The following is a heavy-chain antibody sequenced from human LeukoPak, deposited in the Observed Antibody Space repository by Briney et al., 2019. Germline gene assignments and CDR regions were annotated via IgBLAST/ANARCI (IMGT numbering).Heavy chain of an antibody. V-gene: IGHV4-59*01. J-gene: IGHJ6*04. CDR1: GGSISSYY. Sequence: SETLSLTCTVSGGSISSYYWSWIRQPPGKGLEWIGYIYYSGSTNYNPSLKSRVTISVDTSKNQFSLKPSSVTAADTAVYYCARGQPFYSMDVWGKGTTVTVSS. CDR3: ARGQPFYSMDV. CDR2: IYYSGST.